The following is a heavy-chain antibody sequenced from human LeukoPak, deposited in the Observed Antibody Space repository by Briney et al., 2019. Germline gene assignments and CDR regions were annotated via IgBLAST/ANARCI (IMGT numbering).Heavy chain of an antibody. CDR1: GFTCTEKR. CDR3: ARVGTWELQRVCDN. Sequence: PVGSLRQSCAAPGFTCTEKRMTCVRQVPCNRLKRLANRNRAGIESVYVDSVKGRFPVSRDNAEKSLYLKMDCLRIDDMAVDYCARVGTWELQRVCDNWGQGTLVNVSS. CDR2: RNRAGIES. D-gene: IGHD1-26*01. J-gene: IGHJ4*02. V-gene: IGHV3-7*01.